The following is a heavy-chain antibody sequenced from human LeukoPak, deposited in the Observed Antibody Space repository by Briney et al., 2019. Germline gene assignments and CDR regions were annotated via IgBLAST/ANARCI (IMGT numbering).Heavy chain of an antibody. CDR3: ARRSSGYYSTLFDY. D-gene: IGHD3-22*01. Sequence: GGSLRLSCAASGFTFSSYAMSWVRQAPGKGLEWVSAISGSGGSTYYADSVKGRFTISRDNSKNTLYLQMNSLRAEDTAVYYCARRSSGYYSTLFDYWGQGTLVTVSS. J-gene: IGHJ4*02. CDR1: GFTFSSYA. V-gene: IGHV3-23*01. CDR2: ISGSGGST.